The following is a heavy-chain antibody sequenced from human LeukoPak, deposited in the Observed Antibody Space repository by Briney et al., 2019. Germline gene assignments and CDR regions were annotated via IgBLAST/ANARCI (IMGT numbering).Heavy chain of an antibody. CDR1: GYTFTSYA. CDR2: IIPIFGIA. D-gene: IGHD5-18*01. V-gene: IGHV1-69*04. J-gene: IGHJ4*02. CDR3: ARWASTGYSYGHFDY. Sequence: SVKVSCKASGYTFTSYAISWVRQAPGQGLEWMGRIIPIFGIANYAQKFQGRVTITADKSTSTAYMELSSLRSEDTAVYYCARWASTGYSYGHFDYWGQGTLVTVSS.